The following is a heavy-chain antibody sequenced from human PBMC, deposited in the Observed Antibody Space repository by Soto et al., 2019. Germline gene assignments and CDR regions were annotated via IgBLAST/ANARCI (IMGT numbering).Heavy chain of an antibody. Sequence: EVQLLESGGGLVQPGGSLRLSCAASGFTFSSYAMNWVRQAPGKGLEWVSTISRGSDGTYYADSVKGRFTISRDNSRNTVYQQMNSLRAEETSIYYCAKKGLGYLTTYCSGGACHYAFEIWGQGTMVNVSS. CDR2: ISRGSDGT. CDR1: GFTFSSYA. V-gene: IGHV3-23*01. J-gene: IGHJ3*02. D-gene: IGHD2-15*01. CDR3: AKKGLGYLTTYCSGGACHYAFEI.